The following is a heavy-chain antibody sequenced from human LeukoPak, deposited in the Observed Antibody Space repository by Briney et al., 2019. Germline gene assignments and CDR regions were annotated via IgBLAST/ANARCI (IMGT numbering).Heavy chain of an antibody. D-gene: IGHD2-21*02. CDR1: GFTVSSNY. Sequence: PGGSLRLSCAASGFTVSSNYMSWVRQAPGKGLEWVSVIYSGGSTYYADSVKGRFTISRDNSKNTLYLQMNSLRAEDTAVYYCARASVTEADHFEYWGQGTLVTVSS. V-gene: IGHV3-66*01. J-gene: IGHJ4*02. CDR2: IYSGGST. CDR3: ARASVTEADHFEY.